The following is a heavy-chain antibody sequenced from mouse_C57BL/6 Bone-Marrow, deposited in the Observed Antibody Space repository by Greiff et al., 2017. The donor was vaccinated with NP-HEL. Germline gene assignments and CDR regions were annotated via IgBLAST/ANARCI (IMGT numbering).Heavy chain of an antibody. J-gene: IGHJ4*01. CDR1: GFTFSDYG. D-gene: IGHD1-1*01. Sequence: VQLKQSGGGLVKPGGSLKLSCAASGFTFSDYGMHWVRQAPEKGLEWVAYISSGSSTIYYADTVKGRFTISRDNAKNTLFLQMTSLRSEDTAMYYCARITTVVAMDYWGQGTSVTVSS. CDR2: ISSGSSTI. V-gene: IGHV5-17*01. CDR3: ARITTVVAMDY.